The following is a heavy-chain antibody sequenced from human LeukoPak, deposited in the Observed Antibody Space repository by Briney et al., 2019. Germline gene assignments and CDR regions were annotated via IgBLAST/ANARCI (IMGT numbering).Heavy chain of an antibody. D-gene: IGHD1-14*01. Sequence: PSETLSLTCTVSGGSISSGSYYWSWIRQPAGKGLEWIGRIYTSGSTNYNPSLKSRVTISVDTSKNQFSLKLSSATAADTAVYYCARGGTATYFDYWGQGTLVTVSS. CDR1: GGSISSGSYY. CDR2: IYTSGST. J-gene: IGHJ4*02. V-gene: IGHV4-61*02. CDR3: ARGGTATYFDY.